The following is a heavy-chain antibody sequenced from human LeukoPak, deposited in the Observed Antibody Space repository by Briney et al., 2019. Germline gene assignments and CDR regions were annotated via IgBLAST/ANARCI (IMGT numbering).Heavy chain of an antibody. CDR3: AKDALVLRYTRQREYYFDY. J-gene: IGHJ4*02. V-gene: IGHV3-30*02. Sequence: PGGSLRLSCAASGFTFSSYGMHWVRQAPGKGLEWVAFIRSDGSNKYYADSVKGRFTISRDNSKNTLYLQMNSLRAEDTAVYYCAKDALVLRYTRQREYYFDYWGQGTLVTVSS. CDR1: GFTFSSYG. D-gene: IGHD3-9*01. CDR2: IRSDGSNK.